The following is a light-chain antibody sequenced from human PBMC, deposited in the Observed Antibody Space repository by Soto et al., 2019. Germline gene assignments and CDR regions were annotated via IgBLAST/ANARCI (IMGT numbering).Light chain of an antibody. Sequence: DIQMTQSPSSVSASVGDRVTITCRASQDIFNYLAWYQQKPGKAPELLIYAASTLQSGVPSRFSGSGSGPDFSLMISCLQSEDFATYYCQQYYSLPLTCGGGKKVDIK. CDR2: AAS. CDR1: QDIFNY. V-gene: IGKV1-12*01. J-gene: IGKJ4*01. CDR3: QQYYSLPLT.